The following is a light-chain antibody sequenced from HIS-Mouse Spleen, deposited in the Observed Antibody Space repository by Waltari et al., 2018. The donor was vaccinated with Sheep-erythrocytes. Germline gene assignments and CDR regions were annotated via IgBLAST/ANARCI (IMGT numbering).Light chain of an antibody. J-gene: IGLJ3*02. V-gene: IGLV5-45*02. Sequence: QAVLTQPSSLSASPGASASLPCTLRSGINVGPYSIYWYTPKPGRPPQYLLRYKSDSDKQQGSGVPSRFSGSKDASANAGILLISGLQSEDEADYYCMIWHSSAWVFGGGTKLTVL. CDR2: YKSDSDK. CDR3: MIWHSSAWV. CDR1: SGINVGPYS.